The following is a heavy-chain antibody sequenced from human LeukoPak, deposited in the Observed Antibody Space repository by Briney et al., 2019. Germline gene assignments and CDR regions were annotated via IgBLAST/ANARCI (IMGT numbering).Heavy chain of an antibody. D-gene: IGHD3-10*01. V-gene: IGHV3-30*18. CDR2: ISYDGSNK. Sequence: GGSLRLSCAASGFTFSSYAMSWVRQAPGKGLEWVAVISYDGSNKYYADSVKGRFTISRDNSKNTLYLQMNSLRAEDTAVYYCAKDGITMVRGVRYYFDYWGQGTLVTVSS. J-gene: IGHJ4*02. CDR1: GFTFSSYA. CDR3: AKDGITMVRGVRYYFDY.